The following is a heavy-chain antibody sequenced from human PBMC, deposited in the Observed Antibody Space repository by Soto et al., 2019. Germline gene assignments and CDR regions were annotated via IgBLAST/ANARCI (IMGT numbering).Heavy chain of an antibody. CDR3: ARAGYCSGGSCSSDWFDP. Sequence: GALVKVSCKASGFTFTSYAVQWVRQARGQRLEWIGWIVVGSGNTNYAQKFQERVTITRDMSTSTAYMELSSLRSEDTAVYYCARAGYCSGGSCSSDWFDPWGQGTLVTVSS. D-gene: IGHD2-15*01. CDR2: IVVGSGNT. V-gene: IGHV1-58*01. CDR1: GFTFTSYA. J-gene: IGHJ5*02.